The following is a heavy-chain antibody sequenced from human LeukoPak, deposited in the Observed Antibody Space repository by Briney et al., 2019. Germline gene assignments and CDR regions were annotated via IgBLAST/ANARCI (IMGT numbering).Heavy chain of an antibody. CDR3: VRDGSGSDFSLDY. V-gene: IGHV3-7*04. CDR2: IRHDGSDV. J-gene: IGHJ4*02. Sequence: GGSLRLSCVGSGFNFDNYYMSWVRQAPGKGLEWVADIRHDGSDVYNVDSVRGRFTISRDNAKNSVFLQMNSLEDEDTAVYYCVRDGSGSDFSLDYWGQGTLVTVSS. CDR1: GFNFDNYY. D-gene: IGHD3-10*01.